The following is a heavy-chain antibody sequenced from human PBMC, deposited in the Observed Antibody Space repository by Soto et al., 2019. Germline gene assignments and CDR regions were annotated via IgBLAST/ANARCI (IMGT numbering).Heavy chain of an antibody. CDR3: ARYSGSFSADC. CDR2: INEDGSGK. Sequence: GALRLSCAASGFTFTNYWMSWFRQAPGKGLEWVANINEDGSGKYYEDSVKGRFTISRDNAKNSLYLQMNSLRAEDTAVYYCARYSGSFSADCWGQGTLVTVSS. D-gene: IGHD1-26*01. CDR1: GFTFTNYW. V-gene: IGHV3-7*01. J-gene: IGHJ4*02.